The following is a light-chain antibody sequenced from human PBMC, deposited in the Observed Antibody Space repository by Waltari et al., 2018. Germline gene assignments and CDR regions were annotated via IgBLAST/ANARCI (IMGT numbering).Light chain of an antibody. CDR3: QQYVRSPET. J-gene: IGKJ1*01. Sequence: EIVLTQSPGTLSLSPGDRATLSCRASQSVDSDYLAWYQQKPGQAPRLLIYSTSSRAASIPDRFSGSGSGTDFTLTISRLEPEDFAVYYCQQYVRSPETFGQGTKVEI. CDR2: STS. V-gene: IGKV3-20*01. CDR1: QSVDSDY.